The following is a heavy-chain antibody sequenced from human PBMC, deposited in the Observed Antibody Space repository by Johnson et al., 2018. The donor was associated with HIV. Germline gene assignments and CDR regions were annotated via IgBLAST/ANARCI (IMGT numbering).Heavy chain of an antibody. D-gene: IGHD1-7*01. CDR2: ISWNSGSI. J-gene: IGHJ3*02. CDR1: GFTFDDYA. Sequence: VQLVESGGGLVQPGRSLRLSCAASGFTFDDYAMHWVRQAPGKGLEWVSGISWNSGSIGYADSVKGRFTISRDNAKNSLYLQMNSLRAEDTAVYYCARDRAWNYEGAFDIWGQGTMVTVSS. V-gene: IGHV3-9*01. CDR3: ARDRAWNYEGAFDI.